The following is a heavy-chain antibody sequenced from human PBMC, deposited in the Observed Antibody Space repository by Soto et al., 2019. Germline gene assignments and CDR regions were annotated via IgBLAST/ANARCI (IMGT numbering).Heavy chain of an antibody. CDR1: GGTFSSYA. D-gene: IGHD3-22*01. J-gene: IGHJ4*02. CDR3: ARMGTYYYDSSGYVDY. V-gene: IGHV1-69*06. CDR2: IIPIFGTA. Sequence: SVKVSCKASGGTFSSYAISWVRQAPGQGLEWMGGIIPIFGTANYAQKFQGRVTITADKSTSTAYMELSSLRSEDTAVYYCARMGTYYYDSSGYVDYWGQGTLVTVSS.